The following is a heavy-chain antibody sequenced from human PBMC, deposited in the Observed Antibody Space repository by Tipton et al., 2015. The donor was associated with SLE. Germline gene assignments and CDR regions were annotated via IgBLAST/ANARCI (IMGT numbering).Heavy chain of an antibody. V-gene: IGHV4-59*11. CDR3: ARVKSDYGDC. CDR2: IYYSGST. CDR1: GGSISSHY. Sequence: TLSLTCTVSGGSISSHYWSWIRQPPGKGLEWIGYIYYSGSTNYNPSLKSRVTISVDTSKNQFSLKLGSVTAADTAVYYCARVKSDYGDCWGQGTLVTVSS. J-gene: IGHJ4*02.